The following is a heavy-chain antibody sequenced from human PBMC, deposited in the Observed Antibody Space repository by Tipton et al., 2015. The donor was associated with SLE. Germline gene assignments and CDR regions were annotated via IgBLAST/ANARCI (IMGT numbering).Heavy chain of an antibody. V-gene: IGHV3-30*04. D-gene: IGHD3-10*01. J-gene: IGHJ3*02. CDR3: GTSGAFDI. CDR1: GFTFSNYA. CDR2: IAFDGSNK. Sequence: LSLTCAASGFTFSNYAIHWVRQAPGKGLEWVAVIAFDGSNKYYADSVKGRFTISRDNSKNTLYLQMNSLRTEDTAVYYCGTSGAFDIWGQGTMVTVSS.